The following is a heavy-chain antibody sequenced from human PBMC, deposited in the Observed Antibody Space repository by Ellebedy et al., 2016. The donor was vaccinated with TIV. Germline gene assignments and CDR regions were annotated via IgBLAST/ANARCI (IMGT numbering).Heavy chain of an antibody. D-gene: IGHD1-1*01. Sequence: GESLKISXAASGFTFSDYYMSWIRQAPGKGLEWVSYISSSSSYTNYADSVKGRFTISRDNAKNSLYLQMNSLRAEDTAVYYCARDQATGTTSFDYWGQGTLVTVSS. J-gene: IGHJ4*02. CDR2: ISSSSSYT. CDR1: GFTFSDYY. V-gene: IGHV3-11*06. CDR3: ARDQATGTTSFDY.